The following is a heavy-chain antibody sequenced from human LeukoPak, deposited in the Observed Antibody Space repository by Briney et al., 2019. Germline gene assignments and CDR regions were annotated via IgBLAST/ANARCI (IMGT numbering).Heavy chain of an antibody. V-gene: IGHV3-66*01. CDR1: GFSVSRNY. CDR2: IYSGGST. CDR3: ARPCLQSIYDL. D-gene: IGHD3-3*01. Sequence: GGSLRLSCAASGFSVSRNYMTWVRQAPGEGLEWVSLIYSGGSTSYADSVKGRFTISRDNSKNTLYLEMNSLRAEDTAVYYCARPCLQSIYDLWGQGTLVTVSS. J-gene: IGHJ4*02.